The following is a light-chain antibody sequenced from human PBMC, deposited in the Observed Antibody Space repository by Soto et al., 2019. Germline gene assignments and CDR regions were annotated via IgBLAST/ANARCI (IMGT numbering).Light chain of an antibody. V-gene: IGKV1-33*01. CDR3: QQYENLPT. CDR2: DAS. J-gene: IGKJ5*01. Sequence: DIQITHSPSSLSACVGYRVTITCRASQSISAWLAWYQQKPGRAPKLLIYDASNLEAGVPSRFRGSGSGTDFTFTISRLQPEDIATYYCQQYENLPTLGQGTRLEIK. CDR1: QSISAW.